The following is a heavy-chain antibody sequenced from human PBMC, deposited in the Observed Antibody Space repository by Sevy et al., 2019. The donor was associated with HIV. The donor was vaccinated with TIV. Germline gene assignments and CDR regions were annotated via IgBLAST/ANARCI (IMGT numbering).Heavy chain of an antibody. D-gene: IGHD6-19*01. J-gene: IGHJ4*02. CDR3: ANDAGYALGWYPGY. V-gene: IGHV3-30*18. CDR2: ISCDGSSR. Sequence: GGSLRLSCAASGLTFSTYAMHWVRQAPGKGLEWVAVISCDGSSRYYADSVKGRFTISRDNSKNTLYLQLNSLRAEDTAAYYCANDAGYALGWYPGYWGQGTLVTVSS. CDR1: GLTFSTYA.